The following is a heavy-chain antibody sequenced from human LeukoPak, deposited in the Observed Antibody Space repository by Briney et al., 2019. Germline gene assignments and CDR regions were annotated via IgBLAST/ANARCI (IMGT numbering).Heavy chain of an antibody. CDR3: AKAYSSGSIFHYFDY. CDR1: GFTFSSYA. D-gene: IGHD3-22*01. V-gene: IGHV3-21*04. Sequence: PGGSLRLSCAASGFTFSSYAMHWVRQAPGKGLEWVSYISSTSNYIYYADSVKGRFTISRDNSKNTLYLQMNSLRAEDTAVYYCAKAYSSGSIFHYFDYWGQGTLVTVSS. CDR2: ISSTSNYI. J-gene: IGHJ4*02.